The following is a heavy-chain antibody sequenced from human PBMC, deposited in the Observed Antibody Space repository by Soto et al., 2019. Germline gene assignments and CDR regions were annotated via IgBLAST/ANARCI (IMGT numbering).Heavy chain of an antibody. CDR3: ARARPITLYCSSTSCYAGDYYYYMDV. D-gene: IGHD2-2*01. V-gene: IGHV1-69*02. J-gene: IGHJ6*03. CDR1: GGTFSSYT. CDR2: IIPILGIA. Sequence: GASVKVSCKASGGTFSSYTISWVRQAPGQGLEWMGRIIPILGIANYAQKFQGRVTITADKSTSTAYMELSSLRSEDTAVYYCARARPITLYCSSTSCYAGDYYYYMDVWGKGTTVTVSS.